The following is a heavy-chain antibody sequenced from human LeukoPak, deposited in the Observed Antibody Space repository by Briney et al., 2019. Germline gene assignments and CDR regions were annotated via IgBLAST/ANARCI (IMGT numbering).Heavy chain of an antibody. D-gene: IGHD1-26*01. CDR1: GYSFTSYW. Sequence: GESLKISCKGSGYSFTSYWIGWVRQMPGKGLEWMGIIYPGDSDTRYSPSFQGQATISADKSISTAYLQWSSLKASDTAMYYCARLISGSCSTGGYNWFDPWGQGTLVTVSS. CDR2: IYPGDSDT. J-gene: IGHJ5*02. CDR3: ARLISGSCSTGGYNWFDP. V-gene: IGHV5-51*01.